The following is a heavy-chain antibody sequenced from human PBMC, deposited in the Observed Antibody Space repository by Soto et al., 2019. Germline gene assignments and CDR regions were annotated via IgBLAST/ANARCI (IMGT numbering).Heavy chain of an antibody. Sequence: QVQIVQSGAEVKKPGASVKLSCKGSGYTFSYYNVHWVRQAPGQRLEWMGWIHADNGNAKYSQKFQGRVTMTSEASINTAFLEVSRLRFDDTAVYFCARGDRISRFGVRNWLDPWGQGTLVTVSS. CDR2: IHADNGNA. D-gene: IGHD3-3*01. J-gene: IGHJ5*02. CDR3: ARGDRISRFGVRNWLDP. V-gene: IGHV1-3*01. CDR1: GYTFSYYN.